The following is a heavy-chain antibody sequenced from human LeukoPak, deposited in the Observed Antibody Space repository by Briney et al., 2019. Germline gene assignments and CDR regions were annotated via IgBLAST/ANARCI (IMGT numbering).Heavy chain of an antibody. J-gene: IGHJ2*01. CDR2: IGTEDDT. Sequence: GGSLRLSCTASGFTLRNYDMHWVRQTTEKGLEWVSGIGTEDDTFYPDSVKGRFTISRENAENSLYLQMNSLRAGDTAVYYCARGRFVLVPSLERWYFDLWGRGTLVTVSS. CDR1: GFTLRNYD. V-gene: IGHV3-13*01. CDR3: ARGRFVLVPSLERWYFDL. D-gene: IGHD2-8*02.